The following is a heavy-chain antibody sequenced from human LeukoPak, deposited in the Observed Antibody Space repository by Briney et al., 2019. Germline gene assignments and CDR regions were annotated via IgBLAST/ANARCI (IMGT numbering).Heavy chain of an antibody. D-gene: IGHD3-22*01. Sequence: GSLRLSCAASGFTFDDYGMSWVRQAPGKGLEWIGEINHSGSTNYNPSLKSRVTISVDTSKNQFSLKLSSVTAADTAVYYCARHGYYDSSGYYLGWFDPWGQGTLVTVSS. CDR1: GFTFDDYG. CDR3: ARHGYYDSSGYYLGWFDP. J-gene: IGHJ5*02. V-gene: IGHV4-34*01. CDR2: INHSGST.